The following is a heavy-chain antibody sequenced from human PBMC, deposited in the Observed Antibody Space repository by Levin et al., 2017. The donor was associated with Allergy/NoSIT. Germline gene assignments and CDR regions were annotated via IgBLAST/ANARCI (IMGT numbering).Heavy chain of an antibody. V-gene: IGHV1-24*01. CDR1: EYTLTELS. J-gene: IGHJ3*02. Sequence: GESLKISCEVSEYTLTELSIHWVRQAPGEGLEWMGCLDPEDRETNYAQKFQGRVTMTEDTSTDTAYMELNSLRSEDTAVYYCTTDAADSRGHAFDIWRQGTMVTVSS. CDR3: TTDAADSRGHAFDI. D-gene: IGHD2-15*01. CDR2: LDPEDRET.